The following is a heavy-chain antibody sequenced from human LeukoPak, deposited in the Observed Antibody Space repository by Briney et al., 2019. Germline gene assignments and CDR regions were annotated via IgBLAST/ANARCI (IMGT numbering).Heavy chain of an antibody. CDR3: ARLKYDILTGYYPYYNWFDP. CDR2: IYPGDSDT. V-gene: IGHV5-51*01. J-gene: IGHJ5*02. D-gene: IGHD3-9*01. CDR1: GYSFTSYW. Sequence: GESLKISCKGSGYSFTSYWIGWVRQMPGKGLEWMGIIYPGDSDTRYSPSFQGQVTISADKSISTAYLQWSSLKASDTAMYYCARLKYDILTGYYPYYNWFDPWGRGTLVTVSS.